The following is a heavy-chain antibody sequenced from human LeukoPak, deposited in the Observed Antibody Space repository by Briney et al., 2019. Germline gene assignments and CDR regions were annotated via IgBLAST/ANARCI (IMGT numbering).Heavy chain of an antibody. Sequence: GASVKVSCKASGYTFTDYYMHWVRQAPGQRLEWMGWINAGNGNTKYSQEFQGRVTITRDTSASTAYMELSSLRSEDMAVYYCARGSGWYLPEDYFDYWGQGTLVTVSS. CDR3: ARGSGWYLPEDYFDY. D-gene: IGHD6-19*01. CDR2: INAGNGNT. J-gene: IGHJ4*02. CDR1: GYTFTDYY. V-gene: IGHV1-3*03.